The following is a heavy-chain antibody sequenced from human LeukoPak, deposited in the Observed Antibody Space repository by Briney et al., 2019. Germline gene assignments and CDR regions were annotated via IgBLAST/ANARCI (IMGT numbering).Heavy chain of an antibody. CDR1: GGSISSYY. Sequence: SETLSLTCTVSGGSISSYYWSWIRQPPGKGLEWIGYIYYSGSTNYNPSLKSRVTISVDTSKNQFSLKLSSVTAADTAVYYCAAGEDGNYVYWGQGTLVTVSS. J-gene: IGHJ4*02. CDR2: IYYSGST. V-gene: IGHV4-59*01. D-gene: IGHD1-7*01. CDR3: AAGEDGNYVY.